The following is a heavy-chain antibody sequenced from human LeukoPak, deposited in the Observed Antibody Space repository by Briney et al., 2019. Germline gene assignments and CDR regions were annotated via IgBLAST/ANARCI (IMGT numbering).Heavy chain of an antibody. V-gene: IGHV1-18*01. D-gene: IGHD3-9*01. J-gene: IGHJ3*02. Sequence: GASVKVSCKASGYTFTSYGISWVRQAPGQGLEWMGWISAYNGNTNYAQKLQGRVTMTTDTSTSTAYMELRSLRSDDTAVYYCARDLFYFDWLLLPRYDAFDIWGQGTMVTVSS. CDR1: GYTFTSYG. CDR3: ARDLFYFDWLLLPRYDAFDI. CDR2: ISAYNGNT.